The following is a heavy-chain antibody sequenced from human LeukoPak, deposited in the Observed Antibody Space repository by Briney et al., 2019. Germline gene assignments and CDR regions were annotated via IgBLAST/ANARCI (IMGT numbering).Heavy chain of an antibody. CDR2: INHSGST. CDR3: ARGIAAAGTVYFDY. V-gene: IGHV4-34*01. Sequence: PSETLSLTCAVYGGSFSGYYWSWIRQPPGKGLEWIGEINHSGSTNYNPSLKSRVTISGDTSKNQFSLKLSSVTAADTAVYYCARGIAAAGTVYFDYWGQGTLVTVSS. D-gene: IGHD6-13*01. CDR1: GGSFSGYY. J-gene: IGHJ4*02.